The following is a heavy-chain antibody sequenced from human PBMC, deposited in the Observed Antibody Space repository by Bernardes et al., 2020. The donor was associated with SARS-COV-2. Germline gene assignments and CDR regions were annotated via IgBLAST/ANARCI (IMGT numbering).Heavy chain of an antibody. CDR2: IYPDDSDI. Sequence: GESLTISCKTSEYRFTSFWMAWLRQMPGRGLELMGIIYPDDSDIKYSPSFQGQVTFSAAKSIATAYLHLSSLRASDSATYYCARVVDHYDSSGYFDYWGQGTTIIVSS. J-gene: IGHJ4*02. D-gene: IGHD3-22*01. V-gene: IGHV5-51*01. CDR3: ARVVDHYDSSGYFDY. CDR1: EYRFTSFW.